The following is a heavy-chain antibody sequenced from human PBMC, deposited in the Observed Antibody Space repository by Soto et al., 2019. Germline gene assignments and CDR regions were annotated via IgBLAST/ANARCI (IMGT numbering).Heavy chain of an antibody. Sequence: GGSLRLSCAASGFTFSSYWMSWVRQAPGKGLEWVANIKQDGSEKYYVDSVKGRFTISRDNAKNSLYLQMNSLRAEDTAVYYCARGGIFSLQYYMDVWGKGTTVTVSS. D-gene: IGHD2-15*01. J-gene: IGHJ6*03. V-gene: IGHV3-7*01. CDR3: ARGGIFSLQYYMDV. CDR2: IKQDGSEK. CDR1: GFTFSSYW.